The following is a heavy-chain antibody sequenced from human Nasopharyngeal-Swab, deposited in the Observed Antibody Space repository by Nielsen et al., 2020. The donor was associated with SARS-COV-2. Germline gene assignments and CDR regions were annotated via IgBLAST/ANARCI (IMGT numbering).Heavy chain of an antibody. CDR2: INHSGST. V-gene: IGHV4-34*01. D-gene: IGHD3-10*01. Sequence: WIRQPPGKGLEWIGEINHSGSTNCNPPLKSRVTISVDTSKNQFSLKLSSVTAADTAVYYCASSPLWFGEPEHGMDVWGQGTTVTVSS. J-gene: IGHJ6*02. CDR3: ASSPLWFGEPEHGMDV.